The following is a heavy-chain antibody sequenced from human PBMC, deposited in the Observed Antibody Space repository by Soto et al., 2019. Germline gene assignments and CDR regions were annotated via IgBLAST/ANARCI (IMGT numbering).Heavy chain of an antibody. D-gene: IGHD2-15*01. J-gene: IGHJ1*01. CDR1: GYIFTAYS. Sequence: QVQMVQSGAEVKKPGASVKVSGKASGYIFTAYSMHWVRQAPGQGLQWMGVVNPSGGSTNYAQKFQGRISMTRDTSTSRVYMELGGLRSEDTAVYYCAREENCSDGICYSEYYLRWGQGTLVTVSS. CDR3: AREENCSDGICYSEYYLR. V-gene: IGHV1-46*01. CDR2: VNPSGGST.